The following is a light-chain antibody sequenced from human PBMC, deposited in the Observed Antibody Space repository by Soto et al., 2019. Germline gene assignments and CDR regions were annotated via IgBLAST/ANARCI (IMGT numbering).Light chain of an antibody. CDR3: QQCDDFIT. Sequence: DIQMTQSPSSLSASVGDRVTITCQASQNIENYLNWYQQKPGKAPKLLIYEASNLETGVPSRFSGSGSGRSFTFSISSLQPEDIATHYCQQCDDFITFGGGTRIEIK. J-gene: IGKJ4*01. CDR1: QNIENY. CDR2: EAS. V-gene: IGKV1-33*01.